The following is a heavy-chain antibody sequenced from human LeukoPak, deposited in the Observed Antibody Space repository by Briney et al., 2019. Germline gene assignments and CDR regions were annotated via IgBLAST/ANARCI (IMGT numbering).Heavy chain of an antibody. J-gene: IGHJ3*02. CDR3: ARSITMIVVSDAFDI. V-gene: IGHV1-2*02. Sequence: ASVKVSCKASGYTFTGYYMHWGRQAPGQGLEWRGWINPNSGGTNYAQKFQGRVTMTRDTSISTAYMELSRLRSDGTAVYYCARSITMIVVSDAFDIWGQGTMVTVSS. CDR1: GYTFTGYY. D-gene: IGHD3-22*01. CDR2: INPNSGGT.